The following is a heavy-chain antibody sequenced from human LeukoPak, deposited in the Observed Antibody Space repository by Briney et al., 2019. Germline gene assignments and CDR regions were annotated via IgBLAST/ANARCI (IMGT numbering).Heavy chain of an antibody. V-gene: IGHV1-18*04. CDR1: GYTFTSYG. CDR3: ARDQYDSVWGSYRPYFDY. J-gene: IGHJ4*02. Sequence: ASVKVSCKASGYTFTSYGISWVRQAPGQGLGWMGSISPYTGNTKYAERFQDRVIMTTDTSTRTAYMELRSLRPDDTAVFYCARDQYDSVWGSYRPYFDYWGQGTLVTVSS. CDR2: ISPYTGNT. D-gene: IGHD3-16*02.